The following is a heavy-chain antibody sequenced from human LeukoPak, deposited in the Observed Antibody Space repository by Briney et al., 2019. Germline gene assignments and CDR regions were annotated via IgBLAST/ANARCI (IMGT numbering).Heavy chain of an antibody. J-gene: IGHJ5*02. V-gene: IGHV3-7*01. D-gene: IGHD3-16*01. Sequence: KSGGSLRLSCAASGFTSSSYWMSWVRQAPGKGLEWVAKINQDGSEKYYVDSVKGRFTISRDNAKNSLYLQMNSLRAEDTAVYYCVRDRNDYLFWWFDPWGQGALVTVSS. CDR3: VRDRNDYLFWWFDP. CDR2: INQDGSEK. CDR1: GFTSSSYW.